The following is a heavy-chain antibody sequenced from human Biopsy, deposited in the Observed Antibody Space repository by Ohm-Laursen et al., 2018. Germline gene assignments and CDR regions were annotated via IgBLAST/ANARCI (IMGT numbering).Heavy chain of an antibody. Sequence: SETLSLTCTVSSGSISGYYWTWIRQPPGKGLEWIGYVYYTGSTDYNPSLQSRVTISVDTSKNHFSLRLRSVTPADTAIYCARDRGYYSDRTVPGYFDLWGRGTLVTVSS. J-gene: IGHJ2*01. V-gene: IGHV4-59*01. CDR3: ARDRGYYSDRTVPGYFDL. CDR1: SGSISGYY. CDR2: VYYTGST. D-gene: IGHD3-22*01.